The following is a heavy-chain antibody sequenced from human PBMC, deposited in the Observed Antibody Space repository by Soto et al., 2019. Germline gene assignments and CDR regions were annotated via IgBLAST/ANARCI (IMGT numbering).Heavy chain of an antibody. CDR2: IYYSGST. D-gene: IGHD4-17*01. CDR3: ARHSSNYGDYADY. V-gene: IGHV4-39*01. CDR1: GGSISSSSYY. Sequence: QLQLQESGPGLVKPSETLSLTCTVSGGSISSSSYYWGWIRQPPGKGLEWIGSIYYSGSTYYNPSLKSRVTISVDTSKNQFSLKLSSVTAAGTAVYYCARHSSNYGDYADYWGQGTLVTVSS. J-gene: IGHJ4*02.